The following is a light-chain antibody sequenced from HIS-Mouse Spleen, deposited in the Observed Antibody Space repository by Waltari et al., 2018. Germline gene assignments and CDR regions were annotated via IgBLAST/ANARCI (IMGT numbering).Light chain of an antibody. CDR2: DVS. Sequence: QSALTQPASVSGSPGQSITISCTGTSSDVGGYNYVSWYQQHPGNAPKLMIYDVSNRPAGVSNRFSGSKSGNTACLTISGLQAEDEADYYCSSYTSSSFNVVFGGGTKLTVL. J-gene: IGLJ2*01. CDR1: SSDVGGYNY. CDR3: SSYTSSSFNVV. V-gene: IGLV2-14*03.